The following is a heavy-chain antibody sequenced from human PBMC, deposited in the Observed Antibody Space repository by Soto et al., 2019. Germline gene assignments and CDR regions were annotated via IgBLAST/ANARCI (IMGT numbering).Heavy chain of an antibody. Sequence: QVQLVQSGAEVKKPGSSVKVSCKASGDTLGSYGFSWVRQAPGQGLAWMGGTIPVFGTTNYAQNFQGRGSIPADESTSTVYLDLSSLTSEDTAVYYCASSGARGLTQYNWLDAWGKGTLVTVSS. CDR1: GDTLGSYG. V-gene: IGHV1-69*01. D-gene: IGHD3-10*01. CDR2: TIPVFGTT. J-gene: IGHJ5*02. CDR3: ASSGARGLTQYNWLDA.